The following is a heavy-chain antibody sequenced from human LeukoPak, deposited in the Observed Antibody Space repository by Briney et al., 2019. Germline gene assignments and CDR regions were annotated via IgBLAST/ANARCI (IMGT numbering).Heavy chain of an antibody. CDR1: GYTFTSYG. CDR2: ISAYNGNT. J-gene: IGHJ3*02. D-gene: IGHD3-10*01. V-gene: IGHV1-18*01. CDR3: AVRRERSSGGAFDI. Sequence: ASVKVSCKASGYTFTSYGISWVRQAPGQGLEWTGWISAYNGNTNYAQKLQGRVTMTTDTSTSTAYMELRSLRSDDTAVYYCAVRRERSSGGAFDIWGQGTMVTVSS.